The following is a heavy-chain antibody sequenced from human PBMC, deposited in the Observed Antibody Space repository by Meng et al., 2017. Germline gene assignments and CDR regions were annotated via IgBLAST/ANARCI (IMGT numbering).Heavy chain of an antibody. D-gene: IGHD6-13*01. CDR1: GGTFSGYT. CDR3: ARERYGYSSSWSGTGYYYGMDV. Sequence: SVKVSCKASGGTFSGYTISWVRQAPGQGLEWMGRIIPILGIANYAQKFQGSVTITADKSTSTAYMELSSLRSEDTAVYYCARERYGYSSSWSGTGYYYGMDVWGQGTTVTVSS. CDR2: IIPILGIA. V-gene: IGHV1-69*04. J-gene: IGHJ6*02.